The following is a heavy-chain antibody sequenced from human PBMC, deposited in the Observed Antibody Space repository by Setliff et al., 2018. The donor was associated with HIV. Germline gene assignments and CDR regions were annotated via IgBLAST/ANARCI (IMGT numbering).Heavy chain of an antibody. V-gene: IGHV4-59*08. CDR2: IYYSGGT. Sequence: PSETLSLTCTVSGGSISDYYWSWVRQPAGKGLEWIGRIYYSGGTNYNPSLRSRVTISVDTSKNHFSLKLSSVTAADTAVHYCARHIAGYSAYDLGWFDPWGQGTLVTVSS. CDR1: GGSISDYY. CDR3: ARHIAGYSAYDLGWFDP. D-gene: IGHD5-12*01. J-gene: IGHJ5*02.